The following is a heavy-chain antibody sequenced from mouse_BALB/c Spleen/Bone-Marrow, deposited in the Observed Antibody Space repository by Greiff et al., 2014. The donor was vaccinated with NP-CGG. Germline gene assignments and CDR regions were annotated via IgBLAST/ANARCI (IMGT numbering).Heavy chain of an antibody. V-gene: IGHV5-9-1*01. D-gene: IGHD1-1*01. J-gene: IGHJ2*01. CDR3: ARYYGSSYDY. CDR1: GFTLSSYA. CDR2: ISSGGNYT. Sequence: EVMLVESGGGLVKPGGSLKLSCAASGFTLSSYAMSWVRQTPEKRLEWVATISSGGNYTYYPDSVKGRFTIPRDNAKNTLYLQMSSLRSEDTAMYYCARYYGSSYDYWGQGTTLTVSS.